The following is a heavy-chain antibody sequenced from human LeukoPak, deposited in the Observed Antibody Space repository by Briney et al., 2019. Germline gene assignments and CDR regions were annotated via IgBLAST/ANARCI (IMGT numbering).Heavy chain of an antibody. J-gene: IGHJ6*02. V-gene: IGHV3-23*01. CDR1: GFTFSSYA. D-gene: IGHD3-9*01. CDR2: ISGSGGST. Sequence: PGGSLRLSCAASGFTFSSYAMSWVRQAPGEGLEWVSAISGSGGSTYYADSVKGRFTISRDNSKNTLYLQMNSLRAEDTAVYYCATDPRYYDILTGPDSYYYGMDVWGQGTTVTVSS. CDR3: ATDPRYYDILTGPDSYYYGMDV.